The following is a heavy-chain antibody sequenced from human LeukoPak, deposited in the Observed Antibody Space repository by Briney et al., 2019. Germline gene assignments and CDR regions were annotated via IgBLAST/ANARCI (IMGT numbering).Heavy chain of an antibody. Sequence: PSETLSLTCTVSGGSISSSSYYWGWIRQPPGKGLEWIGSIYYSGSTYYNPSLKSRVTISVDTSKNQFSLKLSSVTAADTAVYFCARENKKWNNMAIDFWGQGTLVTVSS. CDR1: GGSISSSSYY. CDR2: IYYSGST. V-gene: IGHV4-39*02. CDR3: ARENKKWNNMAIDF. D-gene: IGHD1/OR15-1a*01. J-gene: IGHJ4*02.